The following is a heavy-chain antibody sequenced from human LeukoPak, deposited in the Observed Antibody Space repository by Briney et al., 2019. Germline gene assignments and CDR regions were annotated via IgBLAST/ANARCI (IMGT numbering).Heavy chain of an antibody. V-gene: IGHV4-34*01. CDR1: GGSFSGYY. CDR3: ARVRLHYGSGGYRRWRYGMDV. D-gene: IGHD3-10*01. Sequence: SETLSLTCAVYGGSFSGYYWSWIRQPPGKGLEWIGEINDSGSTNYNPSLKSRVTISVDTSKNQFSLKLSSVTAAETAVYYCARVRLHYGSGGYRRWRYGMDVWGQGTTVTVS. CDR2: INDSGST. J-gene: IGHJ6*02.